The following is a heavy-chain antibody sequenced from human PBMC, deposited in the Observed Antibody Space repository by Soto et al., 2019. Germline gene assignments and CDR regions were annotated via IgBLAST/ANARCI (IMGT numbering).Heavy chain of an antibody. CDR2: INPNSGAT. CDR1: GGTFSSYA. D-gene: IGHD5-12*01. CDR3: ARDLVTTIGDFDY. J-gene: IGHJ4*02. Sequence: GASVKVSCKASGGTFSSYAISWVRQAPGQGLEWMGWINPNSGATNYAQKFQGRVTMTSDTSMSTAYVELARLRSDDTAVYYCARDLVTTIGDFDYWGQGTLVTVSS. V-gene: IGHV1-2*02.